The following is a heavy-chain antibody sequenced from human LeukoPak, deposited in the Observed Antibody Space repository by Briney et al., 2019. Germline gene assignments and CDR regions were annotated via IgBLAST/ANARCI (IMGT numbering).Heavy chain of an antibody. CDR1: GYTFTSYC. CDR2: MNPSGGST. D-gene: IGHD1-1*01. J-gene: IGHJ3*02. V-gene: IGHV1-46*01. Sequence: ASVKVSCKASGYTFTSYCMHWVRQAPGQGLEWMGIMNPSGGSTNYAQKFQGRVTMTRDTSISTAYMELSRLRSDDTAVYYCASWSAGAFDIWGQGTMVTVSS. CDR3: ASWSAGAFDI.